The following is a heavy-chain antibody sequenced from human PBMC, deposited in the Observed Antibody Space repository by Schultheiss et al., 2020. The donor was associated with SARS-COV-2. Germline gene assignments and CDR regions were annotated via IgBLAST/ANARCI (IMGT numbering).Heavy chain of an antibody. V-gene: IGHV4-59*12. CDR2: IYYSGST. Sequence: SETLSLTCTVSGGSISSYYWSWIRQPPGKGLEWIGYIYYSGSTNYNPSLKSRVTISVDTSKNQFSLKLSSVTAADTAVYYCAREEGFWSGSRFPTGQYYYYMDVWGKGTTVTVSS. J-gene: IGHJ6*03. CDR3: AREEGFWSGSRFPTGQYYYYMDV. D-gene: IGHD3-3*01. CDR1: GGSISSYY.